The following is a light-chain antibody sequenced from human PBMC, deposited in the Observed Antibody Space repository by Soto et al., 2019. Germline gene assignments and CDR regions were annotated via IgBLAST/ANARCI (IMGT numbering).Light chain of an antibody. Sequence: DIQMTQSPSSLSASVGDIVTITCRASQGISYYLAWYQQKPGKVPELLIYGASTLQSGVPSLFSGGGSGTDFTLTISSLQPEDVATDYWQQYNSASHTFGGGPYVEIK. J-gene: IGKJ4*01. CDR2: GAS. V-gene: IGKV1-27*01. CDR3: QQYNSASHT. CDR1: QGISYY.